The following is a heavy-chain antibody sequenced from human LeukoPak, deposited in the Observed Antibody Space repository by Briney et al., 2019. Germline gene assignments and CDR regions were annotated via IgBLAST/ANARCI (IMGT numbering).Heavy chain of an antibody. Sequence: SETLSLTCTVSGGSISSYYWSWIRQPPVKGLEWIGYIYYSGSTNYNPSLRSRVTISVDTSKNQFSLKLSSVTAADTAVYYCARHLRDGYKYYFDYWGQGTLVTVSS. D-gene: IGHD5-24*01. V-gene: IGHV4-59*08. CDR2: IYYSGST. CDR1: GGSISSYY. J-gene: IGHJ4*02. CDR3: ARHLRDGYKYYFDY.